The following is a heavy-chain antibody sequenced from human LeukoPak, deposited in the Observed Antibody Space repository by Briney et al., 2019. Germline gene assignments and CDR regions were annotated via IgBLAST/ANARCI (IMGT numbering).Heavy chain of an antibody. CDR2: IRYDGSNK. CDR1: GFTFSSYG. J-gene: IGHJ4*02. CDR3: AKISHCSGGSCYSTGVDY. Sequence: GGSLRLSCAASGFTFSSYGMHWVRQAPGKGLEWVAFIRYDGSNKYYADSVKGRFTISRDNSKNTLYLQMNSLRAEDTAVYYCAKISHCSGGSCYSTGVDYWGQGTLVTVSS. D-gene: IGHD2-15*01. V-gene: IGHV3-30*02.